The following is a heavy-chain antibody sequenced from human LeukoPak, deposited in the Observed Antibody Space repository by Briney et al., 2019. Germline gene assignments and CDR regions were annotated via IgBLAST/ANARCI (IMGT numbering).Heavy chain of an antibody. CDR1: GDTFTSYG. J-gene: IGHJ4*02. D-gene: IGHD6-19*01. CDR2: ISAYNGNT. CDR3: ARTRRSGWYFDY. Sequence: GASVKVSCKASGDTFTSYGISWGPQTPGERVEWMGWISAYNGNTNYAQKLKGRVTMTTDTSTSTAYMELRSLRSDDTAVYYCARTRRSGWYFDYWGQGTLVTVSS. V-gene: IGHV1-18*01.